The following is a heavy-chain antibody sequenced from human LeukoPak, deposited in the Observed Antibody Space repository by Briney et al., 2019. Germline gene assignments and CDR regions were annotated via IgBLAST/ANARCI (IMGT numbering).Heavy chain of an antibody. CDR3: ARDQYPYGSGSYTDY. D-gene: IGHD3-10*01. Sequence: SEALSLTCAVSGGSISSSSYYWGWIRQPPGKGLEWIGSIYYSGSTYYNPSLKSRVTISVDTSKNQFSLKLSSVTAADAAVYYCARDQYPYGSGSYTDYWGQGTLVTVSS. CDR1: GGSISSSSYY. J-gene: IGHJ4*02. V-gene: IGHV4-39*07. CDR2: IYYSGST.